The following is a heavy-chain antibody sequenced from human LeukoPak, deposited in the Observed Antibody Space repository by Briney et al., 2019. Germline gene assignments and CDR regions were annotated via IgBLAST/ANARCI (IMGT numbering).Heavy chain of an antibody. J-gene: IGHJ5*02. CDR1: GFTFSSYA. Sequence: GGSLRLSCAASGFTFSSYAMHWVRQAPGKGLEWVAVISYDGSNKYYADSVKGRFTISRDNSKNTLYLQMNRLRAEDTAVYYCARDRGIAVAGTKQTAGWFDPWGQGTLVTVSS. CDR3: ARDRGIAVAGTKQTAGWFDP. V-gene: IGHV3-30*04. CDR2: ISYDGSNK. D-gene: IGHD6-19*01.